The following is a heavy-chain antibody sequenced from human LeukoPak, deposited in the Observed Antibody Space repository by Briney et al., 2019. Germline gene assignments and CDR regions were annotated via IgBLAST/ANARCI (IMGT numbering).Heavy chain of an antibody. D-gene: IGHD3-16*01. CDR2: INPNSGGT. CDR1: GYTFTGYY. V-gene: IGHV1-2*06. J-gene: IGHJ4*02. Sequence: GASVKVSCKASGYTFTGYYMHWVRQAPGQGLGWMGRINPNSGGTNYAQKFQGRVTMTRDTAISTAYEELGRLRSDGTAVYYCAGGSGYWGQGTLVTVSS. CDR3: AGGSGY.